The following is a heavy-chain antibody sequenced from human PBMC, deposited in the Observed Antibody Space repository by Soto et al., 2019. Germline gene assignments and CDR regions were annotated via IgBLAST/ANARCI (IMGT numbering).Heavy chain of an antibody. Sequence: EVQLLESGGGLVQPGGSLRLSCAASGFTFTDYALSWVRQAPGKGLEWVATISGIGGSTYLADSLKGRLSISRDNSKNTVSLLMNSLRAEHTAVYFCARGSSGYISSWYYFDYWGRGTLVTVSS. CDR2: ISGIGGST. J-gene: IGHJ4*02. V-gene: IGHV3-23*01. CDR3: ARGSSGYISSWYYFDY. D-gene: IGHD6-13*01. CDR1: GFTFTDYA.